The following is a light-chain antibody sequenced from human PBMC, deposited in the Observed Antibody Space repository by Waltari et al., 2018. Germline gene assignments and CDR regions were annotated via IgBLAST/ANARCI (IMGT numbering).Light chain of an antibody. J-gene: IGKJ5*01. CDR1: QSLFFGASGKNY. Sequence: DIVLTQSPDSLAVSLGERATIECWSSQSLFFGASGKNYLAWYQQKPGQPPKVLIYWASTREAGVPERISGSGSGAHFTLTVDSLQAEDVAVYYCQQYSSSPITFGQGTRLEI. CDR2: WAS. V-gene: IGKV4-1*01. CDR3: QQYSSSPIT.